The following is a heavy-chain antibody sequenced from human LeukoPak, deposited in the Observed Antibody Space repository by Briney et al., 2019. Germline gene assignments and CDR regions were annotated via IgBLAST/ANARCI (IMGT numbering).Heavy chain of an antibody. Sequence: PGGSLRLSCAASGFTFSSYAMSWVRQAPGKGLEWVSAISGSGGSTYYADSVKGRFTISRDNSKNTLYLQMNSLRAGDTAVYYCARDLTGRDGYATPVALDYWGQGTLVTVSS. CDR2: ISGSGGST. CDR1: GFTFSSYA. V-gene: IGHV3-23*01. J-gene: IGHJ4*02. CDR3: ARDLTGRDGYATPVALDY. D-gene: IGHD5-24*01.